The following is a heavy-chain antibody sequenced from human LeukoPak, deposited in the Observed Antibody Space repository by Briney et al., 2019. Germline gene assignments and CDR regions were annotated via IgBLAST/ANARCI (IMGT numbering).Heavy chain of an antibody. CDR2: ISSSSSYI. Sequence: PGGSLGLSCAASGFTLSSYTMNWFRQAPGKGLEWASSISSSSSYIYYADSVKGRFTISRDNAKNSLYLQMNSLRAEDTAVYYCARDRAAIFAFDIWGQGTMVTVSS. J-gene: IGHJ3*02. CDR3: ARDRAAIFAFDI. D-gene: IGHD2-2*01. V-gene: IGHV3-21*01. CDR1: GFTLSSYT.